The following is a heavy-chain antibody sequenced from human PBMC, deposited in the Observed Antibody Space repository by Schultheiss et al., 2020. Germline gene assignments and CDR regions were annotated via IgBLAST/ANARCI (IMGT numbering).Heavy chain of an antibody. J-gene: IGHJ3*02. CDR3: ARAEGDGYNDRSGNDAFDI. CDR1: GGSISSGGYY. CDR2: INHSGST. D-gene: IGHD5-24*01. Sequence: SETLSLTCTVSGGSISSGGYYWSWIRQPPGKGLEWIGEINHSGSTNYNPSLKSRVTISVDTSKNQFSLKLSSVTAADTAVYYCARAEGDGYNDRSGNDAFDIWGQGTMVTVSS. V-gene: IGHV4-61*08.